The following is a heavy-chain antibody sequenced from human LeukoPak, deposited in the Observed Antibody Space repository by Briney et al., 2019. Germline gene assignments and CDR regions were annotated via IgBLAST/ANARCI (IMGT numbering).Heavy chain of an antibody. CDR2: IYYSGST. Sequence: SETLSLTCTVSGGSISSYYWSWIRQPPGKGLEWIGYIYYSGSTNYNPSLKSRVTMSVDTSKNQFSLKLSSVTAADTAMYYCARDRPIRGSGWYFRFDPWGQGTLVTVSS. V-gene: IGHV4-59*01. CDR3: ARDRPIRGSGWYFRFDP. J-gene: IGHJ5*02. CDR1: GGSISSYY. D-gene: IGHD6-19*01.